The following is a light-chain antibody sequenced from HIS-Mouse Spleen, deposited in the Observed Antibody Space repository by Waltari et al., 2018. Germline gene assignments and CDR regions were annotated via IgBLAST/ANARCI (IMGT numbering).Light chain of an antibody. J-gene: IGLJ2*01. Sequence: QSALTQPASVSGSPGQSITISCTGTSNDVGGYTYVSWYQQHPGKAPTLMIYDVSNRPSGVSNRFSGSKSGNTASLTISGLQAEDEADYYCSSYTSSSFNVVFGGGTKLTVL. CDR3: SSYTSSSFNVV. CDR1: SNDVGGYTY. V-gene: IGLV2-14*03. CDR2: DVS.